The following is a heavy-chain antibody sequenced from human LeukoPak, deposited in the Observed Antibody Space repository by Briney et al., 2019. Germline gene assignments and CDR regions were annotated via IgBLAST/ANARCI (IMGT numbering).Heavy chain of an antibody. D-gene: IGHD3-22*01. CDR2: IRYDGSNK. Sequence: PGGSLRLSCAASGFTFSSYGMHWVRQAPGKGLEWVAFIRYDGSNKYYADSVKGRFTISRDNSKNTLYLQMNSLRAEDTAVYYCAKGMMHYYDSSGYYGLMDVWGKGTTVTISS. V-gene: IGHV3-30*02. J-gene: IGHJ6*04. CDR3: AKGMMHYYDSSGYYGLMDV. CDR1: GFTFSSYG.